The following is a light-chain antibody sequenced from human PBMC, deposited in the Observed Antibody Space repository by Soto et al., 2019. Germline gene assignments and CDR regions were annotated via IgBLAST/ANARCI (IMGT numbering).Light chain of an antibody. CDR3: LQDINYTWT. Sequence: AIQVTQSPSSLYASVGDRVTISCRASQGIGNALGCYQQKPWKPPQVLIYGASNLQSGVPPRFSGSGSGTDFARAISSLQPADSATYYCLQDINYTWTFGQGTKVEIK. CDR2: GAS. CDR1: QGIGNA. V-gene: IGKV1-6*01. J-gene: IGKJ1*01.